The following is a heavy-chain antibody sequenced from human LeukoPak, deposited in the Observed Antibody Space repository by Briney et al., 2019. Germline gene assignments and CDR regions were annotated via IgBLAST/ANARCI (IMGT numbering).Heavy chain of an antibody. Sequence: GGSLRLSCAASGFTFSSYGMHWVRQAPGKGLEWVAVIWYDGSNKYYADSVKGRFTISRDNSKNTLYLQMNSLRAEDTAVYYCAKEGSSSSSSAYYMDVWGKGTTVTVSS. CDR2: IWYDGSNK. CDR3: AKEGSSSSSSAYYMDV. D-gene: IGHD6-6*01. V-gene: IGHV3-33*06. J-gene: IGHJ6*03. CDR1: GFTFSSYG.